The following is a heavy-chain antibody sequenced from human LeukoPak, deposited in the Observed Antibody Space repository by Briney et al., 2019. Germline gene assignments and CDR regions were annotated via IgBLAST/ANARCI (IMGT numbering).Heavy chain of an antibody. Sequence: PSETVSLTCTVSGGSISSYYWSWIRQPPGEGLEWIGYIYYGGSTNYNPSLKSRVTISVDTSKNQFSLKLSSVTAADTAVYYCARLHCSGGSCYYGYWGQGTLVTVSS. D-gene: IGHD2-15*01. V-gene: IGHV4-59*08. CDR2: IYYGGST. J-gene: IGHJ4*02. CDR3: ARLHCSGGSCYYGY. CDR1: GGSISSYY.